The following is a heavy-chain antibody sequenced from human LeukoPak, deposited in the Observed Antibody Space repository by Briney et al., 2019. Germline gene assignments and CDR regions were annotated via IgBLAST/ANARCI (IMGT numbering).Heavy chain of an antibody. V-gene: IGHV4-59*01. CDR3: ARAGGDSIFDYYYYMDV. D-gene: IGHD2/OR15-2a*01. CDR2: IYYSGST. CDR1: GGSISSYY. Sequence: PSETLSLTCTVSGGSISSYYWSWIRQPPGKGLEWIGYIYYSGSTNYNPSLKSRVTISVDTSKNQFSLKLSSVTAADTAVYYCARAGGDSIFDYYYYMDVWGKGTTVTVSS. J-gene: IGHJ6*03.